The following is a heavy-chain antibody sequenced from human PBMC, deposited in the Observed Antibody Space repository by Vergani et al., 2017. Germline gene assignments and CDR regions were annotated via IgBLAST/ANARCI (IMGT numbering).Heavy chain of an antibody. Sequence: QVQLVQSGAEVKKPGASVKVSCKASGYTFTSYGNRWVRQAPGQGLEWMGWISAYNGNTNYAQKLQGRVTMTTDTSTSTAYMELRSLRSDDTAVYYCASSVGIGQWLVHYFDYWGQGTLVTVSS. CDR1: GYTFTSYG. J-gene: IGHJ4*02. D-gene: IGHD6-19*01. CDR3: ASSVGIGQWLVHYFDY. V-gene: IGHV1-18*04. CDR2: ISAYNGNT.